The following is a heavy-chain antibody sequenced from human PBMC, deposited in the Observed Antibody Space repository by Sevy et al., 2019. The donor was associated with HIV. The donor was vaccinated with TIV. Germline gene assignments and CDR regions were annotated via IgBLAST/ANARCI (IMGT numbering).Heavy chain of an antibody. CDR1: GFAFGDYA. D-gene: IGHD6-6*01. Sequence: GGSLRLSCTASGFAFGDYAMTWIRQVPGKGLKWVGFIRTKPYGGTADYAASAKGRFTISRDDSKSIAYLQMSNLKTEDTAVYYCSRGAFGSSAGIHYYGLDVWGQGTTVTVSS. CDR3: SRGAFGSSAGIHYYGLDV. J-gene: IGHJ6*02. V-gene: IGHV3-49*03. CDR2: IRTKPYGGTA.